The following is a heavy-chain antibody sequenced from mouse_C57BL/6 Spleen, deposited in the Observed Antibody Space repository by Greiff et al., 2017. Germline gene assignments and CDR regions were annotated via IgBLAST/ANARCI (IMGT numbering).Heavy chain of an antibody. J-gene: IGHJ1*03. V-gene: IGHV14-1*01. CDR2: IDPEDGDT. D-gene: IGHD1-1*01. CDR1: GFNIKDYY. CDR3: TTLYGSSHWYFDV. Sequence: EVKLQESGAELVRPGASVKLSCTASGFNIKDYYMHWVKQRPEQGLEWIGRIDPEDGDTEYAPKFQGKATMTADTSSNTAYLQLSSLTSEDTAVYYCTTLYGSSHWYFDVWGTGTTVTVSS.